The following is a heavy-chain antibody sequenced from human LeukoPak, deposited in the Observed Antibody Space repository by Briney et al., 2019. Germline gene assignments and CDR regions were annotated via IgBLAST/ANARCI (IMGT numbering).Heavy chain of an antibody. CDR3: AKGGPIFGVVTLDAFDI. Sequence: PGRSLRLSCAASGFTFSSYGMHWVRQAPGKGLEWVAVIWYDGSNKYYADSVKGRFTISRDNSKNTLYLQMNSLRAEDTAVYYCAKGGPIFGVVTLDAFDIWGQGTMVTVSS. CDR1: GFTFSSYG. V-gene: IGHV3-33*06. CDR2: IWYDGSNK. D-gene: IGHD3-3*01. J-gene: IGHJ3*02.